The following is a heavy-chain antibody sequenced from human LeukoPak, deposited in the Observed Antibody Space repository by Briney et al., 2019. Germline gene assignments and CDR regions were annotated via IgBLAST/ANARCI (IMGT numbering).Heavy chain of an antibody. Sequence: GGSLRLSCAASGFTFSGSAMHWVRQASGKGLEWVGRIRSKANSYAKAYAASVKGRFTISRDDSKNTTYLQMNSLKTEDTAVYYCTSRPLLSYYGSGRTRSDYWGQGTLVTVSS. V-gene: IGHV3-73*01. CDR3: TSRPLLSYYGSGRTRSDY. CDR2: IRSKANSYAK. D-gene: IGHD3-10*01. J-gene: IGHJ4*02. CDR1: GFTFSGSA.